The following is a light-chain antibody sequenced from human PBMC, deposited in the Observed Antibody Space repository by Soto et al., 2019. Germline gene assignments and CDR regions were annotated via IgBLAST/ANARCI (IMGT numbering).Light chain of an antibody. J-gene: IGLJ2*01. CDR2: DVS. Sequence: QSALTQPRSVSGSPGQSVTISCTGTSSDVGGYNYVSWYQQHPGKAPKVMIYDVSKRPSGVPDRFSGSKSGNTASLTISGLQAEDEADYDCCSYAGSNTYVVFGGGTKLTVL. V-gene: IGLV2-11*02. CDR3: CSYAGSNTYVV. CDR1: SSDVGGYNY.